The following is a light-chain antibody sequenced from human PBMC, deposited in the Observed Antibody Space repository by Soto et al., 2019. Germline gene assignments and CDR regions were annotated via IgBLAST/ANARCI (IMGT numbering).Light chain of an antibody. CDR1: NSNIGTKT. CDR3: ATWDDSLHGPVV. J-gene: IGLJ2*01. CDR2: STT. V-gene: IGLV1-44*01. Sequence: QSVLTQPPSASGTPGQSVTISCSGSNSNIGTKTVNWYHQPPGAAPRLLVYSTTYRPSGIPDRFSGSKSGPSASLAISGLRPDDEGDYYCATWDDSLHGPVVFGTGTKLTVL.